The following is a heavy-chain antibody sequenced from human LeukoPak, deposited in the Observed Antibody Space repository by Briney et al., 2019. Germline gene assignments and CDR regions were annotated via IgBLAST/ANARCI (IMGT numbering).Heavy chain of an antibody. CDR1: GGSFSGYY. D-gene: IGHD6-19*01. J-gene: IGHJ4*02. CDR2: INHSGST. V-gene: IGHV4-34*01. Sequence: MASETLSLTCAVYGGSFSGYYWSWIRQPPGKGLEWIGEINHSGSTNYNPSLKSRVTISVDTSKNQFSLKLSSVTAADTAVYYCARGSIAVAYWGQGTLVTVSS. CDR3: ARGSIAVAY.